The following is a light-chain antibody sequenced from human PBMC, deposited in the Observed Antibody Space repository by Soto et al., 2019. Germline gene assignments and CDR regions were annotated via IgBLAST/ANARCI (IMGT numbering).Light chain of an antibody. Sequence: HSALTQPASVSGSPGQSITISCTGTSSDVGGYNYVSWYQQHPGKAPKLMIYDVSNRPSGVSNRFSGSKSGNTASLTISGLQAEDEADYYCISYTSSSTLVVFGGGTKLTVL. CDR3: ISYTSSSTLVV. V-gene: IGLV2-14*01. J-gene: IGLJ2*01. CDR1: SSDVGGYNY. CDR2: DVS.